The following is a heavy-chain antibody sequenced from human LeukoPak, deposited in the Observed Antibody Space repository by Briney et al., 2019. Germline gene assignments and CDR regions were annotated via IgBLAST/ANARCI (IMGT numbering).Heavy chain of an antibody. D-gene: IGHD4-17*01. CDR3: ATLSLSAVTTLDAFDI. Sequence: GGSLRLSCAASEFSVGSNYMTWVRQAPGKGLEWVSLIYSGGSTYYADSVKGRFTISRDNSKNTLYLQMNSLRAEDTAVYYCATLSLSAVTTLDAFDIWGQGTMVTVSS. CDR2: IYSGGST. V-gene: IGHV3-66*01. J-gene: IGHJ3*02. CDR1: EFSVGSNY.